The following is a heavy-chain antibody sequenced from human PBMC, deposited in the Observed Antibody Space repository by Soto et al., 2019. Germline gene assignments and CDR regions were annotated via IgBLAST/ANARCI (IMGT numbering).Heavy chain of an antibody. J-gene: IGHJ6*02. D-gene: IGHD5-18*01. Sequence: EVQLVESGGGLVQPGGSLKLPCAASGFTFSGSAMHWVRQASGKGLEWVGRIRSKANSYATAYAASVKGRLTISRDDSKNTAYLQMNSLKTEDTAVYYCTADTAMTNYGMDVWGQGTTVTVSS. CDR1: GFTFSGSA. CDR2: IRSKANSYAT. V-gene: IGHV3-73*02. CDR3: TADTAMTNYGMDV.